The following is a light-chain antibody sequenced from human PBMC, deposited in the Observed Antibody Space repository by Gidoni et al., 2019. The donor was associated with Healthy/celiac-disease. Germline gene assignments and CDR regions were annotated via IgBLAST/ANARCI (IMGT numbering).Light chain of an antibody. CDR3: QQRSNWPWT. CDR2: DAS. V-gene: IGKV3-11*01. CDR1: QSVSSY. Sequence: EIVLTQSPPTLSLSPGERATLSCRASQSVSSYLAGYQQKPGQAPRLLIYDASNRTTGIPARFSGSGSGTYFTLTISSQEPEDFAVYYCQQRSNWPWTFGQGTKVEIK. J-gene: IGKJ1*01.